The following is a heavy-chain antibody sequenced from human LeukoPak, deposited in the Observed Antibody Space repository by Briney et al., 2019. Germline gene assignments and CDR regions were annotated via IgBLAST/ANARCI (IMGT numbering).Heavy chain of an antibody. CDR3: AVNSNSGYFSFDY. CDR1: GFTFSSYS. CDR2: ISSSSSYI. Sequence: GGSPRLSCAASGFTFSSYSMNWVRQAPGKGLEWVSSISSSSSYIYYADSVKGRFTISRDNAKNSLYLQMNSLRAEDTAVYYCAVNSNSGYFSFDYWGQGTLVTVSS. J-gene: IGHJ4*02. V-gene: IGHV3-21*01. D-gene: IGHD5-12*01.